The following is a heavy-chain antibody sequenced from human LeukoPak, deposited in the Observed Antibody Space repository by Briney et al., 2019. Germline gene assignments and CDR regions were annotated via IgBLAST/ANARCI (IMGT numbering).Heavy chain of an antibody. CDR1: GFTFNYYW. J-gene: IGHJ4*02. V-gene: IGHV3-74*01. Sequence: PGGSLRLSCAASGFTFNYYWMHWVRHAPGKGLVWVSRINHDGSSTTSADSVKGRFTISRDNAKNTLYLQMDSLRAEDTAVYYCARDLNWGQGTLVTVSS. CDR3: ARDLN. CDR2: INHDGSST.